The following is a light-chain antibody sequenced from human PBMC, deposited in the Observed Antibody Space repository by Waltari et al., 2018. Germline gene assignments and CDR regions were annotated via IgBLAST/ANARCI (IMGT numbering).Light chain of an antibody. Sequence: VMTHSPLSLTVTPGEPASISCRSSQSVLNSDGHFSGNWYLQKPGPSPQPLIYFGFDRASGVPDRFSGSRSGTDFTLKISRVEAEDVGVYSCMQGLQTPYTFGQGTKLEIK. V-gene: IGKV2-28*01. J-gene: IGKJ2*01. CDR1: QSVLNSDGHFS. CDR2: FGF. CDR3: MQGLQTPYT.